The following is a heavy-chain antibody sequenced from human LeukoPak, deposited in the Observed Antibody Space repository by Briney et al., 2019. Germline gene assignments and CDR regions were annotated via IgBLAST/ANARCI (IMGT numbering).Heavy chain of an antibody. CDR3: ARALPPYYYDSSGYCDY. CDR1: GYTFTGYD. V-gene: IGHV1-2*02. J-gene: IGHJ4*02. D-gene: IGHD3-22*01. CDR2: INPNSGGT. Sequence: ASVKVSCKASGYTFTGYDMHWVRQAPGQGLEWMGWINPNSGGTNYAQKFQGRVTMTRDTSISTAYMELSRLRSDDTAVYYCARALPPYYYDSSGYCDYWGQGTLVTVSS.